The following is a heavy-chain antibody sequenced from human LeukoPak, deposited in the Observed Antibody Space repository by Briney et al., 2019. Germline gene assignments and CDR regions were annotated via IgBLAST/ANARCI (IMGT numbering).Heavy chain of an antibody. CDR3: ARGELF. J-gene: IGHJ4*02. Sequence: SETLSLTCTVSGDSISSSTHYWSWIRQPAGKGLEWIGRIFTSGSTNYNPSLKSRVTISIDTSKNQFSLMLSSVTTADTAVYYCARGELFWGPGTLVTVSS. V-gene: IGHV4-61*02. CDR1: GDSISSSTHY. CDR2: IFTSGST. D-gene: IGHD1-26*01.